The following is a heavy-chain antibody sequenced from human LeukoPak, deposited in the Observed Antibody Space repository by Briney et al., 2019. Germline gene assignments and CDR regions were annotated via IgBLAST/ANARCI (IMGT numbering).Heavy chain of an antibody. J-gene: IGHJ4*02. CDR2: INHSGST. D-gene: IGHD3-22*01. CDR3: ARGLGLGYYDSSGRRKKLDY. V-gene: IGHV4-34*01. Sequence: SETLSLTCAVYGGSFSGYYWSWLRQPPGKGLEWIGEINHSGSTNYNPSLKSRVTISVDTSKNQFSLKLSSVTAADTAVYYCARGLGLGYYDSSGRRKKLDYWGQGTLVTVSS. CDR1: GGSFSGYY.